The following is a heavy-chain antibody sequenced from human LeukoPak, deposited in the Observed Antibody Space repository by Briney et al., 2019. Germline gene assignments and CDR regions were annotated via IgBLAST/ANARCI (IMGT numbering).Heavy chain of an antibody. CDR1: GQSFSGHY. D-gene: IGHD1-26*01. Sequence: SETLSLTCAVYGQSFSGHYWRWIRQPPGKGLEWIGEINHSGSTNYNPSLKSRVTISVDTSKNQFSLKLSSVAASDTAVYYCARVGAMGHQNFDYWGQGTLVTVSS. CDR2: INHSGST. J-gene: IGHJ4*02. CDR3: ARVGAMGHQNFDY. V-gene: IGHV4-34*01.